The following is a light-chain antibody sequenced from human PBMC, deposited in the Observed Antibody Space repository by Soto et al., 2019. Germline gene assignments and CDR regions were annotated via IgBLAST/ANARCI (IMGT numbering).Light chain of an antibody. CDR2: EVS. J-gene: IGLJ1*01. CDR3: SSYTSSSTRV. Sequence: QSVLTQPASVSGSPGQSITISCTGTSSDVGAYDYVSWYQQHPDKAPKLMIYEVSNRPSGVSNRFSGSKSVNTATLTISGLQADDEADYYCSSYTSSSTRVLGTGTKVTAL. CDR1: SSDVGAYDY. V-gene: IGLV2-14*03.